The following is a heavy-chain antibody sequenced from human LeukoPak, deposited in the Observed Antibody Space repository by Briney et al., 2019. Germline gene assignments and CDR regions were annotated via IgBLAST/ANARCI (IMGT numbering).Heavy chain of an antibody. CDR1: GFTFSSYS. D-gene: IGHD2-8*01. Sequence: PGGSLRLSCAASGFTFSSYSMSWVRQAPGKGLEWVSSISSSSSSYIYYAESVKGRFTISRDNAKNSLYLQMNSLRSDDTAVYYCARGYRYLPIVLMVSSVGNDAFDIWGQGTMVTVSS. V-gene: IGHV3-21*04. CDR3: ARGYRYLPIVLMVSSVGNDAFDI. J-gene: IGHJ3*02. CDR2: ISSSSSSYI.